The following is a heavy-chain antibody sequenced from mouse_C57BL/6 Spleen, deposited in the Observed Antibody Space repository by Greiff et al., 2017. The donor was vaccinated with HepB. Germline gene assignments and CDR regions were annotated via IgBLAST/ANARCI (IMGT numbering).Heavy chain of an antibody. Sequence: QVQLQQPGAELVMPGASVKLSCKASGYTFTSYWMHWVKQRPGQGLEWIGEIDPSDSYTNYNQKFKGKSTLTVDKSSSTAYMQLSSLTSEDSAVYYCARRRGADWYFYVWGTGTTVTVSP. V-gene: IGHV1-69*01. CDR2: IDPSDSYT. J-gene: IGHJ1*03. CDR1: GYTFTSYW. CDR3: ARRRGADWYFYV.